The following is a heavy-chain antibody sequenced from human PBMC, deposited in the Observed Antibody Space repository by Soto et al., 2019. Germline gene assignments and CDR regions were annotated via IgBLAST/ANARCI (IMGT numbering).Heavy chain of an antibody. J-gene: IGHJ3*02. Sequence: PSETLSLTCTVSGGSISSGGYYWSWIRQHPGKGLEWIGYIYYSGSTYYNPSLKSRVTISVDTSKNQFSLKLSSVTAADTAVYYCARDRIAVAGTWGDAFDIWGQGTMVTVSS. CDR2: IYYSGST. V-gene: IGHV4-31*03. D-gene: IGHD6-19*01. CDR3: ARDRIAVAGTWGDAFDI. CDR1: GGSISSGGYY.